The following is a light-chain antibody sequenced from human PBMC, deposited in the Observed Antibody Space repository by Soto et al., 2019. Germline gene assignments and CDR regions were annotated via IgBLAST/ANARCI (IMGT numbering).Light chain of an antibody. Sequence: DIQMTQSPSSLSASVGDRVTITCQASQDISNHLNWYQQKPGKAPELLMFDASNLEPGVPSRFSGSGSGTDFTLTISSLQPEDVATYFCQQSYSAPPLTFGGGTKVEI. CDR2: DAS. J-gene: IGKJ4*01. CDR1: QDISNH. V-gene: IGKV1-33*01. CDR3: QQSYSAPPLT.